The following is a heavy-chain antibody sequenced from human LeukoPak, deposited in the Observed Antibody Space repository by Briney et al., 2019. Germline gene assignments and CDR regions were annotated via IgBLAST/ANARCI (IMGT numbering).Heavy chain of an antibody. J-gene: IGHJ4*02. CDR1: GGSISSYY. V-gene: IGHV4-59*08. CDR3: ARGARGSYSY. CDR2: IFYSGST. D-gene: IGHD1-26*01. Sequence: SETLSLTCTVSGGSISSYYWSWIGQPPGKGLEWIGYIFYSGSTNYNPSLKSRVTISVDTSKNQFSLNLSSVTAADTAVYYCARGARGSYSYWGQGTLVTVSS.